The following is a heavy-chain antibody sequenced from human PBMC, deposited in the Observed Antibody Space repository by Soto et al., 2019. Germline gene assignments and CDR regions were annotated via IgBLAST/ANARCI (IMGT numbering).Heavy chain of an antibody. J-gene: IGHJ4*02. V-gene: IGHV1-8*01. CDR1: GYTFTSYD. CDR3: ARSGPDRYCSTTCCSVFDY. D-gene: IGHD2-8*01. CDR2: MNPNTGNT. Sequence: ASVKVSCKASGYTFTSYDINWVRQATGQGLEWMGWMNPNTGNTDFAQKFQGRVTMTRNTSISTAYMELSSLRSEDTAVYYCARSGPDRYCSTTCCSVFDYWGQVTLVAVSS.